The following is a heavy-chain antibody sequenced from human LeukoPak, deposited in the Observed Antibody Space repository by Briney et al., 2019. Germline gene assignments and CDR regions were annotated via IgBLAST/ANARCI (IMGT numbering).Heavy chain of an antibody. D-gene: IGHD2-2*01. Sequence: GGSLRLSCAASGFTFSSFALSWVRQAPGKGLEWVSSISGSGDSTYYMESVKGRFTISRDNSENTLYLQMNSLRADDTAVYYCAKALPLSPAAAITYWAQGPLVTVS. V-gene: IGHV3-23*01. CDR1: GFTFSSFA. CDR3: AKALPLSPAAAITY. J-gene: IGHJ4*02. CDR2: ISGSGDST.